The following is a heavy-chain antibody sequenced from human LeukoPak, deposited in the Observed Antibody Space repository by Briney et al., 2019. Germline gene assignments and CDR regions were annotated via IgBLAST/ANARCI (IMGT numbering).Heavy chain of an antibody. CDR2: IYTSGNT. CDR3: ARGIKYSSSPGYMDV. D-gene: IGHD6-6*01. CDR1: GGSISSYY. Sequence: SETLSLTCTVSGGSISSYYWSWIRQSAGKGLEWIGRIYTSGNTNYNPSLKSRVTMSVDTSKNQFSLKLSSVTAADTAVYYCARGIKYSSSPGYMDVWGKGTTVTVSS. V-gene: IGHV4-4*07. J-gene: IGHJ6*03.